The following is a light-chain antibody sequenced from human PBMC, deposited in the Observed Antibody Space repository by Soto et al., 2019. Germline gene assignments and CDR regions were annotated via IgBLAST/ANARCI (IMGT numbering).Light chain of an antibody. J-gene: IGKJ1*01. V-gene: IGKV3D-15*01. CDR3: QQYNNWPPT. Sequence: EIVMTQSPATLSVSPGERATLSCRASQSVSGNLAWYQQKPGRAPRLLIYGAPTRAPGIPARFSGSGSGTEFTLPISSLQSEDFAVYYCQQYNNWPPTFGQGTKVEIK. CDR2: GAP. CDR1: QSVSGN.